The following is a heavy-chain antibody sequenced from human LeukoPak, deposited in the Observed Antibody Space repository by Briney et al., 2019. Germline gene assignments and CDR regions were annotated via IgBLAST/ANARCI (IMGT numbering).Heavy chain of an antibody. J-gene: IGHJ3*02. D-gene: IGHD3-22*01. CDR1: GFTVSNYY. V-gene: IGHV3-53*01. CDR2: IYGAGST. Sequence: GGSLRLSCGAFGFTVSNYYMSWVRQAPGKGLEWVSVIYGAGSTYYADSVKGRFTISRDNSKNTLYLQMNSLRAEDTAMYYCARDSYDSSGYAFDIWGQGTMVTVSS. CDR3: ARDSYDSSGYAFDI.